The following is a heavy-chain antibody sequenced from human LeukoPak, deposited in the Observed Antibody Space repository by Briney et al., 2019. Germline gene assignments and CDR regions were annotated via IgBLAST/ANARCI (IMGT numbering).Heavy chain of an antibody. V-gene: IGHV4-39*01. J-gene: IGHJ4*02. CDR3: ARHAGGDSKYSFDH. D-gene: IGHD2-21*02. Sequence: SETLSLTCTVSGGSISSSSYYWGWIRQPPGKGLEWIGSIYYSGSTYYKPSLTSPVTISADTSNNQFSMKLSSVTAADTAVYYCARHAGGDSKYSFDHWGQGTLVTVSS. CDR2: IYYSGST. CDR1: GGSISSSSYY.